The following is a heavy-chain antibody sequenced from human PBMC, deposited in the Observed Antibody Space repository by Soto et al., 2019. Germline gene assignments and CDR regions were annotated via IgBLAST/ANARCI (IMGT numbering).Heavy chain of an antibody. CDR3: ARGLGGRMDD. V-gene: IGHV1-69*08. CDR2: IIPILGET. D-gene: IGHD3-16*01. J-gene: IGHJ6*02. Sequence: QVQLVQSGAEVKKPGSSVRVSCKASGTIFSSYTISWVRQAPGQGLEWMGRIIPILGETNYAQKFQGRVTHTAYKSTNTAYMELNSLRLEDTALYYCARGLGGRMDDWGQGTTVTVSS. CDR1: GTIFSSYT.